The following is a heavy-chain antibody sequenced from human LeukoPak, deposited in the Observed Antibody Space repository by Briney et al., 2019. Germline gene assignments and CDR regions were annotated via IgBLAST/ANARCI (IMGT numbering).Heavy chain of an antibody. CDR3: ARDGTAAGLYFDL. CDR1: GFTFTDYW. CDR2: IRQDGSEK. J-gene: IGHJ4*01. Sequence: GGSLRLSCEVSGFTFTDYWMNWVRQAPGKGPEWVASIRQDGSEKTYVDSVKGRFTISRDNTKNSLSLQLNGLRAEDTAVYYCARDGTAAGLYFDLWGQGTLVTVPS. D-gene: IGHD6-13*01. V-gene: IGHV3-7*01.